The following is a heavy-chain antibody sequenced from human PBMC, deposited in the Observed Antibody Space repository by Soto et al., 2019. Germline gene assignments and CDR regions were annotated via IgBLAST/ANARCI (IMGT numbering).Heavy chain of an antibody. J-gene: IGHJ6*02. CDR2: IYYSGST. V-gene: IGHV4-59*01. CDR3: ARDKTSRPYYDILTGSYGTDV. CDR1: GGSISSYY. Sequence: SETLSLTCTVSGGSISSYYWSWIRQPPGKGLEWIGYIYYSGSTNYNPSLKSRVTISVDTSKNQFSLKLSSVTAADTAVYYCARDKTSRPYYDILTGSYGTDVWGQGTTVTVSS. D-gene: IGHD3-9*01.